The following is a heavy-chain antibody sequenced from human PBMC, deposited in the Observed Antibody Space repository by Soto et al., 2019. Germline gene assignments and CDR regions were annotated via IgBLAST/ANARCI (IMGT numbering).Heavy chain of an antibody. Sequence: EVQLLESGGGLVQPGGSLRLSCAASGLTSSNYAMTCVRPTPAKGLEWVSVITGSGGGTYFVDSVKGRFTISRDNAKITVYLQMSSLRAEDTAVYDCAKRPRTAAAVDYWGQGTLGTVSS. D-gene: IGHD6-13*01. CDR2: ITGSGGGT. CDR1: GLTSSNYA. V-gene: IGHV3-23*01. CDR3: AKRPRTAAAVDY. J-gene: IGHJ4*02.